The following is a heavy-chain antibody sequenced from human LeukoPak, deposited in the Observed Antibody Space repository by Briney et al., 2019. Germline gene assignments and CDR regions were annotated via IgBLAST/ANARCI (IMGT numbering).Heavy chain of an antibody. J-gene: IGHJ4*02. CDR2: IYTSGST. D-gene: IGHD3-10*01. Sequence: MPSETLSLTCTVSGGSTSSYYWSWIPQPAGKALEWIGRIYTSGSTNYNPSLKSRVTMSVDTSKDQFSLKLSSVTAADTAVYYCARSGPAHYDYWGQGTLVTVSS. CDR3: ARSGPAHYDY. CDR1: GGSTSSYY. V-gene: IGHV4-4*07.